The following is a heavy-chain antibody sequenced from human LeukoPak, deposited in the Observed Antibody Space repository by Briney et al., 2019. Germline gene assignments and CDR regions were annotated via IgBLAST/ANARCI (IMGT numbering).Heavy chain of an antibody. D-gene: IGHD5-24*01. CDR1: GFSFSSYW. CDR2: INSDGSST. V-gene: IGHV3-74*01. Sequence: GGSLRLSSAASGFSFSSYWMHWVRPGPGKGLVWVSRINSDGSSTRHADSVKGRFTISRDNAKNMVYLQMSSLRDEDTAVYYCARDRDGPDYWGQGTLVTVSS. CDR3: ARDRDGPDY. J-gene: IGHJ4*02.